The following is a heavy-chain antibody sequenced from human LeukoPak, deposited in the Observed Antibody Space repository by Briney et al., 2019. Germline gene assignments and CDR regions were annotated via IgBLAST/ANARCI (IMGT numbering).Heavy chain of an antibody. CDR2: ISAYNGNT. CDR3: ARDRGTYYYDSSGYYDQ. V-gene: IGHV1-18*01. CDR1: GYTFTGYG. J-gene: IGHJ4*02. Sequence: ASVKVSCKASGYTFTGYGISWVRQAPGQGLEWMGWISAYNGNTNYAQKLQGRVTMTTDTSTSTAYMELRSLRSDDTAVYYCARDRGTYYYDSSGYYDQWGQGTLVTVSS. D-gene: IGHD3-22*01.